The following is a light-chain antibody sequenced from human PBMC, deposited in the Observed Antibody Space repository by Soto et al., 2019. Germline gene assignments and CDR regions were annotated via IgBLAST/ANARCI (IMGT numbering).Light chain of an antibody. J-gene: IGKJ3*01. CDR2: RAS. Sequence: IQLTQSPSSLSASVGDTITITCRASQAIGSYFAWNQQRPGTAPKLLIYRASTLHSGVPSSFSGSGSGTDFTLTISSLQPEDFATYDCQQVDSYPRTFGPGTKVEI. CDR3: QQVDSYPRT. V-gene: IGKV1-9*01. CDR1: QAIGSY.